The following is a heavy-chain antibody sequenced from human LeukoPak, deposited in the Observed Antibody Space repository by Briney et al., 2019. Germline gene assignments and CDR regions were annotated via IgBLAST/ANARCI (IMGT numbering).Heavy chain of an antibody. Sequence: GGSLRLSCAAYGFTVSSTYMSWVRQAPGKGLEWVSAIYRDGGTNYADSVRGRFTISRDNSKNTLYLQMSSLRAEDTAVYYCASLYSSSSDYWGQGTLVTVSS. D-gene: IGHD6-6*01. CDR3: ASLYSSSSDY. V-gene: IGHV3-66*01. J-gene: IGHJ4*02. CDR2: IYRDGGT. CDR1: GFTVSSTY.